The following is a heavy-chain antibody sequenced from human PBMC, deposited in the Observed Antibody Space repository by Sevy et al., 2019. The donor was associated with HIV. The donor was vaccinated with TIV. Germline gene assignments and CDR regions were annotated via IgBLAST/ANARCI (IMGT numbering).Heavy chain of an antibody. V-gene: IGHV3-30*04. D-gene: IGHD2-2*01. J-gene: IGHJ4*02. CDR3: ARDRSSSWINYYFDY. CDR1: GFTFGDYA. CDR2: ISYDGSKK. Sequence: GGSLRLSCTASGFTFGDYAMNWFRQAPGKGLEWVAVISYDGSKKYYADSVKGRFTISRDNSKNTLYLQMNSLRVEDTAVYYCARDRSSSWINYYFDYWGQGTLVTVSS.